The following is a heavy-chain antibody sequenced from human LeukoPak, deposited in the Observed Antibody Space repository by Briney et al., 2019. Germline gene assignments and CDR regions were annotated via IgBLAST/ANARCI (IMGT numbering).Heavy chain of an antibody. CDR2: IYYSGST. D-gene: IGHD3-10*01. CDR1: GGSISSYY. V-gene: IGHV4-59*01. J-gene: IGHJ5*02. Sequence: SETLSLTCTVPGGSISSYYWSWIRQPPGKGLEWIGYIYYSGSTNYNPSLKSRVTISVDTSKNQFSLKLSSVTAADTAVYYCARGDYYYGSGVNNWFDPWGQGTLVTVSS. CDR3: ARGDYYYGSGVNNWFDP.